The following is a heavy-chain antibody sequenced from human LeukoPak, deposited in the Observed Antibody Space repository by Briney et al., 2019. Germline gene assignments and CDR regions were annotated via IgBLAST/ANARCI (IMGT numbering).Heavy chain of an antibody. CDR2: ISSICSTI. D-gene: IGHD3-22*01. CDR1: GFTFSDYY. CDR3: ASRDYYDSSGYNDAFDI. J-gene: IGHJ3*02. Sequence: GVSLRLSCSASGFTFSDYYMIWIRQAPGKGLEGVSYISSICSTIYYADSVKGPFTISRDNAKNSLYLQTNSLRAEDTVVYYCASRDYYDSSGYNDAFDIWGQGTMVTVSS. V-gene: IGHV3-11*01.